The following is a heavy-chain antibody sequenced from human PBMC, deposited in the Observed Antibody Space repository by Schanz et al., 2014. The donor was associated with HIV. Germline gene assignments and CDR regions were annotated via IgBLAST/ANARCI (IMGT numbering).Heavy chain of an antibody. CDR2: ISYDGSNK. CDR3: AKDEYYYGSGSYIYFYYGMDV. V-gene: IGHV3-30*18. D-gene: IGHD3-10*01. Sequence: QVHLVESGGGVAQPGRSLRLSCTASGFTFSSYGMHWVRQAPGKGLEWVAGISYDGSNKYYADSVKGRFTISRDNSKNTLYLQMNSLRAEDTAVYYCAKDEYYYGSGSYIYFYYGMDVWGQGTTVTVSS. CDR1: GFTFSSYG. J-gene: IGHJ6*02.